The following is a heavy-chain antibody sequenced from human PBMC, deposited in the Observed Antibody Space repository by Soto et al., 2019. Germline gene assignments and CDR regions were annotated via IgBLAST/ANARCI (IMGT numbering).Heavy chain of an antibody. CDR1: GGSISSYY. D-gene: IGHD4-17*01. CDR2: ICYSGST. J-gene: IGHJ4*02. CDR3: ARHAYGDYVSHFDY. Sequence: SETLSLTCTVSGGSISSYYWSWIRQPPGKGLEWIGYICYSGSTNYNPSLKSRVTISVDTSKNQFSLKLSSVTAADTAVYYCARHAYGDYVSHFDYWGQGTLVTVS. V-gene: IGHV4-59*08.